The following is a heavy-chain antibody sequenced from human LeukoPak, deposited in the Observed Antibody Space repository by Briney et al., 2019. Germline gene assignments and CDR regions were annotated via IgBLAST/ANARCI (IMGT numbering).Heavy chain of an antibody. CDR2: INSDGSTT. CDR3: ARASVLGDSREGY. Sequence: GGSLTLSCLASGFTHSHYRMHWVRPARAKGLAWVSRINSDGSTTSYADSVKGRFTITRDNDKNTLYQQKNSLSAEDTAVYYCARASVLGDSREGYWGQGTLVTVSS. J-gene: IGHJ4*02. D-gene: IGHD1-26*01. CDR1: GFTHSHYR. V-gene: IGHV3-74*01.